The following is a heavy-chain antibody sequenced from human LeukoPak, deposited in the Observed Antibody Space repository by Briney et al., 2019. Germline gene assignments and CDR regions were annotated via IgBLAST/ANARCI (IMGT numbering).Heavy chain of an antibody. CDR3: ARDGPGYSFDY. J-gene: IGHJ4*02. CDR1: GFTFRSYW. D-gene: IGHD5-18*01. V-gene: IGHV3-48*03. CDR2: IGTGGRTI. Sequence: GGSLRLSCVASGFTFRSYWMSWVRQAPGKGLEWVSCIGTGGRTIYYADSVKGRFTISRDNARNSLYLQMNSLRAEDTAVYYCARDGPGYSFDYWGQGTLVTVSS.